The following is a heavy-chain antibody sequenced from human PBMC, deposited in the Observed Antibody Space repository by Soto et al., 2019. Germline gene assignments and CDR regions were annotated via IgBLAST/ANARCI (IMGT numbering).Heavy chain of an antibody. D-gene: IGHD6-19*01. CDR2: ISGSGGST. CDR1: GFTFSSYA. Sequence: GGSLRLSCAASGFTFSSYAMSWVRQAPGKGLEWVSAISGSGGSTYYADSVKGRFTISRDNSKNTLYLQMNSLRAEDTAVYYCAKDKQWLAPGAEYFQHWGQGTLVTVSS. V-gene: IGHV3-23*01. CDR3: AKDKQWLAPGAEYFQH. J-gene: IGHJ1*01.